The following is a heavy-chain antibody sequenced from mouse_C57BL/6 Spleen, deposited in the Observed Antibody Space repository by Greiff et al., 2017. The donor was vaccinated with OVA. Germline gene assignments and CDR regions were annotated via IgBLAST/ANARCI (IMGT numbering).Heavy chain of an antibody. CDR1: GYTFTSYT. D-gene: IGHD1-1*01. CDR3: AREVVAFDY. CDR2: INPSSGYT. J-gene: IGHJ2*01. V-gene: IGHV1-4*01. Sequence: VQLKQSGAELARPGASVKMSCKASGYTFTSYTMHWVKQRPGQGLEWIGYINPSSGYTKYNQKFKDRATLTADKSSSTAYMQLSSLTSEDSAVYYCAREVVAFDYWGQGTTLTVSS.